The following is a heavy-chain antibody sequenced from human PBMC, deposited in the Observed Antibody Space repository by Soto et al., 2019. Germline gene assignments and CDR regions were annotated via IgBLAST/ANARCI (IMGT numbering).Heavy chain of an antibody. CDR2: IYYTGIT. CDR1: GGSISSSTYY. Sequence: SETLSLTCTVSGGSISSSTYYWGWIRQPPGKGLEWIGNIYYTGITHYNPSLKSRATISIDTSKNQFSLNLNSVTATDTAVYYCSRPTRQDTRAGNHWGQGTLVTVSS. D-gene: IGHD6-19*01. V-gene: IGHV4-39*07. CDR3: SRPTRQDTRAGNH. J-gene: IGHJ5*02.